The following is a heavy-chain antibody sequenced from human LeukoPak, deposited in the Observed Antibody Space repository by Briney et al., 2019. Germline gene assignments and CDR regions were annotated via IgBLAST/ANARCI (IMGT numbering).Heavy chain of an antibody. CDR1: GGSFSSGSYY. CDR3: ARVLAAAGWFDP. D-gene: IGHD6-13*01. J-gene: IGHJ5*02. CDR2: IYYSGST. V-gene: IGHV4-61*01. Sequence: SETLSLTCTVSGGSFSSGSYYWNWLRQPPGKGLEWIGYIYYSGSTNYTPSLKSRVTISVDTSKNQFSLKLSSVTAADTAVYYCARVLAAAGWFDPWGQGTLVTVSS.